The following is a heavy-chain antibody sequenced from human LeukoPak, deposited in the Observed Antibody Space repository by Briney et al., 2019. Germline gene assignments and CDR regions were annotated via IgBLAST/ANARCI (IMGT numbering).Heavy chain of an antibody. V-gene: IGHV4-34*01. CDR1: GGSFSGFY. CDR2: INHSGST. D-gene: IGHD3-10*01. Sequence: PSETLSLTCAVYGGSFSGFYCSWIRQPPGKGLEWIGEINHSGSTNYRPSLKSRVSMSVDTSKSQISLRLSSVTAADTAVYYCARHLNGYYGAVNYWQDAFDIWGQGTVVTVSS. CDR3: ARHLNGYYGAVNYWQDAFDI. J-gene: IGHJ3*02.